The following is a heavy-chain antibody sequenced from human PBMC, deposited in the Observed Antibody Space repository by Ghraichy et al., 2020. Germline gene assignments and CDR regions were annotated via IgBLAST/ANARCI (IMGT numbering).Heavy chain of an antibody. CDR2: ISASGGDT. V-gene: IGHV3-23*01. D-gene: IGHD3-16*01. J-gene: IGHJ4*02. Sequence: GGSLRLSCAASGFTFTGYPMSWVRRAPGKGLEWLSSISASGGDTYNADSVKGRFTISRDNSKNTLYLQMNSVRAEDTAVYYCAKVLTDQLVFYFDYWGQGTLVTVSS. CDR3: AKVLTDQLVFYFDY. CDR1: GFTFTGYP.